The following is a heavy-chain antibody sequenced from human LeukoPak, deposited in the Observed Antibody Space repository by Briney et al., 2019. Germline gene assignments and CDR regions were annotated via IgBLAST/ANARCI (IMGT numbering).Heavy chain of an antibody. V-gene: IGHV1-18*01. CDR1: GYTLTELS. Sequence: ASVKVSCKVSGYTLTELSMHWVRQAPGQGLEWMGWIGAYNGNTNYAQKLQGRVTMTTDTSTSTAYMELRSLRSDDTAVYYCARENPYYDILTGYYSGYYGMDVWGQGTTVTVSS. CDR3: ARENPYYDILTGYYSGYYGMDV. CDR2: IGAYNGNT. J-gene: IGHJ6*02. D-gene: IGHD3-9*01.